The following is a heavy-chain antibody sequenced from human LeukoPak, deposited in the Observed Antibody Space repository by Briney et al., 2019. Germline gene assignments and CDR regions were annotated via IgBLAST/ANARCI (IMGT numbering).Heavy chain of an antibody. CDR2: IYYSGST. J-gene: IGHJ4*02. Sequence: SETLSLTCTVSGGSISSYYWSWIRQPPGKGLEWIGYIYYSGSTNYNPSLKSRITISVDTSKNQFSLELTSVTAADTAVYYCARVEGGSGWYHFDHWGQGTLVTVSS. CDR3: ARVEGGSGWYHFDH. CDR1: GGSISSYY. V-gene: IGHV4-59*01. D-gene: IGHD6-19*01.